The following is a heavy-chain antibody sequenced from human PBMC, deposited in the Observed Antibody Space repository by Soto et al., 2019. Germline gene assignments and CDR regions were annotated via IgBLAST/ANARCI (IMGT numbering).Heavy chain of an antibody. V-gene: IGHV4-28*01. Sequence: PLEILSLTCAVSGYSIISSNWWGWVRQPPGKGLEWIGYIYYSGTTYYNPSLKSRVTMSVDTSKNQFSLKLTSVTAVDTAVYYCARREIQGPIDYWGQGTLVTVSS. J-gene: IGHJ4*02. CDR2: IYYSGTT. CDR1: GYSIISSNW. CDR3: ARREIQGPIDY. D-gene: IGHD1-26*01.